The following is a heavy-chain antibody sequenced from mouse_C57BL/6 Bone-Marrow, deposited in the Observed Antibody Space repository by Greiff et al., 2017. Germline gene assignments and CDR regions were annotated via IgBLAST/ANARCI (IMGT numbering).Heavy chain of an antibody. CDR3: ARRSVVATDFDV. Sequence: EVKLEESGGDLVKPGGSLKLSCAASGFTFSSYGMSWVRQTPDKRLEWVATISSGGSYTYYPDSVKGRFTISRDNAKNTLYLQMSSLKSEDTAMYYCARRSVVATDFDVWGTGTTVTVSS. CDR2: ISSGGSYT. V-gene: IGHV5-6*02. D-gene: IGHD1-1*01. CDR1: GFTFSSYG. J-gene: IGHJ1*03.